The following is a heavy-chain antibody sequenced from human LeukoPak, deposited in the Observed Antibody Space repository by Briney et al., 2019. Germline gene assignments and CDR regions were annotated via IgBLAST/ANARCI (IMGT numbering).Heavy chain of an antibody. CDR1: GFTFSVYG. Sequence: GRSLRLSCAASGFTFSVYGMPWVRQAPGKGLEWLAVIGHDGIYKLYPDSVKGRFTISRDNSKNTLYLQMDRLRAEDTAVYYCARDLGKGNYFDYCGQGTPVTVSS. CDR2: IGHDGIYK. J-gene: IGHJ4*02. CDR3: ARDLGKGNYFDY. V-gene: IGHV3-33*01.